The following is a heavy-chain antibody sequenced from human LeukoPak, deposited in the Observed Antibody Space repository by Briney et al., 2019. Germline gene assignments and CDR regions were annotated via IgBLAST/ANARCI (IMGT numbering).Heavy chain of an antibody. V-gene: IGHV1-2*02. D-gene: IGHD4-11*01. CDR1: GYTFTGYY. CDR3: ARGIGVTKVTTKFVAWFDP. J-gene: IGHJ5*02. Sequence: GASVKVSCKASGYTFTGYYMHWVRQAPGQGLEWMGWVNPNSGGTNYAQKFQGRVTMTRDTSISTAYMELSRLRSDDTAVYYCARGIGVTKVTTKFVAWFDPWGQGTLVTVSS. CDR2: VNPNSGGT.